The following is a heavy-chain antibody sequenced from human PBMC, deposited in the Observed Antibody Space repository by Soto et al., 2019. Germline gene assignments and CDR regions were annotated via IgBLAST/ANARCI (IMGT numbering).Heavy chain of an antibody. D-gene: IGHD3-10*01. CDR1: GGSVSSSSFY. J-gene: IGHJ6*02. Sequence: QVQLQESGPGLVKPSETLSLTCTVSGGSVSSSSFYWSWIRQPPGKGLEWIGYIYYSGSTNYNPSLKSRVTISVDTSKNQFSLKLSSVTAADTAVYYCARDLYYGSGPLRPDPYDYYGMDVWGQGTTVTVSS. V-gene: IGHV4-61*01. CDR3: ARDLYYGSGPLRPDPYDYYGMDV. CDR2: IYYSGST.